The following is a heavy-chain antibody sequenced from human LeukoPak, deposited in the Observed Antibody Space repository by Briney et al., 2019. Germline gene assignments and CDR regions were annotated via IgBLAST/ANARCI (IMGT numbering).Heavy chain of an antibody. V-gene: IGHV3-23*01. CDR1: GFTFSNYA. CDR2: SGSGGNT. CDR3: ANLGRSVVYYGSD. D-gene: IGHD3-10*01. J-gene: IGHJ4*02. Sequence: GGSLRLSCAASGFTFSNYAMSWVRQAPGKGLEWVSASGSGGNTYYADSVKGRFTISRDNSKNTLYLQMNSLRAEDTAVYYCANLGRSVVYYGSDWGQGTLVTVSS.